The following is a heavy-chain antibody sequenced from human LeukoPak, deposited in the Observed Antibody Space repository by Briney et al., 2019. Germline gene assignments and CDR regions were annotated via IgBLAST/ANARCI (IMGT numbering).Heavy chain of an antibody. V-gene: IGHV4-31*03. D-gene: IGHD3-3*02. Sequence: SQTLSLTCTVSGDSISSGDYSWNWIRQHPEKGLEWMGYIHYSGNTYYNPSLKSRVTISLATSKNLFSLKLSSVIAADTAVYYCARSEVAIFGVAPNWFDPRGQGTLVTVSS. CDR3: ARSEVAIFGVAPNWFDP. CDR1: GDSISSGDYS. CDR2: IHYSGNT. J-gene: IGHJ5*02.